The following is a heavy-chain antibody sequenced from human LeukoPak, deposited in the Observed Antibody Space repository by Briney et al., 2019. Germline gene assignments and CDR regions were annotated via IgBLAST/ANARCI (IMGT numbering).Heavy chain of an antibody. V-gene: IGHV3-23*01. J-gene: IGHJ3*02. Sequence: GGSLRLSCAASGFTFSSYAMSWVRQAPGKGLEWVSAISGSGGSTYYADSVKGRFTISRDNSKNTLYLQMNSLRAEDTAVYYCARASRGSYLLDAFDIWGQGTMVTVSS. CDR3: ARASRGSYLLDAFDI. CDR2: ISGSGGST. CDR1: GFTFSSYA. D-gene: IGHD1-26*01.